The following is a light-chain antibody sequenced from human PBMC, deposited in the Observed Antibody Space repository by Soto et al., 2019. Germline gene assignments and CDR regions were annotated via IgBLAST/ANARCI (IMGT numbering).Light chain of an antibody. J-gene: IGKJ4*01. CDR2: DAS. CDR3: QQYDYLPLT. V-gene: IGKV1-33*01. Sequence: DVQLTQTPSSLSASVGDSVTIACQASQDIGTYLNWYQQKPGKVPKLLIYDASDVEPGVPSRFSGSGSGTHFVFTISSLEPEDFATYYCQQYDYLPLTFGGGTRVEIK. CDR1: QDIGTY.